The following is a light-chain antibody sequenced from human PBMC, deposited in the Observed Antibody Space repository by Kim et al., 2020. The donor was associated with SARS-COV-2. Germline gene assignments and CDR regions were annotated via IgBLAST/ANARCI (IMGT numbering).Light chain of an antibody. CDR3: LRCNNWPYT. J-gene: IGKJ2*01. CDR2: DAS. Sequence: YLSPGERATVSCSASHIVGSDLAWYQQNAGRAPRLLIFDASTQTTGIPDRFSGSRYGTDFSLTIHSLQSEDFAVYYCLRCNNWPYTFGQGTKLEI. V-gene: IGKV3-15*01. CDR1: HIVGSD.